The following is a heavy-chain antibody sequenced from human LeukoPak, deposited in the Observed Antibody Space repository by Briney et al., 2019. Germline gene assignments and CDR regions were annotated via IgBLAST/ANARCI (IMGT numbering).Heavy chain of an antibody. V-gene: IGHV3-23*01. D-gene: IGHD2-2*01. J-gene: IGHJ4*02. CDR2: IDGSGGTT. CDR1: GFTFTRNA. Sequence: GGSLRLSCAASGFTFTRNAMAWVRQAPGKGLEWVPAIDGSGGTTFYADSVKGRVTISRVQSTNTVYLQMNSLRADDTAVYYCAKAHCSSTSCSRADSWGQGTLVTVSS. CDR3: AKAHCSSTSCSRADS.